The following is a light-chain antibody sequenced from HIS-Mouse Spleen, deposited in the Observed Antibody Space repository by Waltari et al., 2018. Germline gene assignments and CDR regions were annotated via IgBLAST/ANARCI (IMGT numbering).Light chain of an antibody. Sequence: SYVLTQPPSVSVAPGKTARITCGGNHIGSKSVHWYQQKPGQAPVLVVYDDSDRPYWIPERFSGSNSGNTATLTISRVEAGDEADYYCQVWDSSSDHVVFGGGTKLTVL. CDR1: HIGSKS. CDR2: DDS. J-gene: IGLJ2*01. CDR3: QVWDSSSDHVV. V-gene: IGLV3-21*03.